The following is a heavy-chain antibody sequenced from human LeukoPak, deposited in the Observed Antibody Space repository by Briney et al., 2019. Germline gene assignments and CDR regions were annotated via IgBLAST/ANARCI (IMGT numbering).Heavy chain of an antibody. CDR1: GYTFTSYG. V-gene: IGHV1-18*01. Sequence: ASVKVSCKASGYTFTSYGISWVRQAPGQGLEWMGRISAYNGNTNYAQRLQGRVTMTTDTSTSTAYMELRSLRSDDTAVYYCARGARSGYYCDYWGQGTLVTVSS. J-gene: IGHJ4*02. CDR2: ISAYNGNT. CDR3: ARGARSGYYCDY. D-gene: IGHD3-3*01.